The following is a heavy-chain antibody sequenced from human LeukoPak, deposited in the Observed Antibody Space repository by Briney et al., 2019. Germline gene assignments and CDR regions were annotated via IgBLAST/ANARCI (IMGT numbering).Heavy chain of an antibody. D-gene: IGHD2-2*01. CDR3: ARWTVSVVPAAISDY. Sequence: GGSLRLSCAASGFTFSSYAMHWVRQAPGKGLEWVAVISYDGSNKYYADSVKGRFTISRDNSKNTLYLQMNSLRAEDTAVYYCARWTVSVVPAAISDYWGQGTLVTVSS. CDR2: ISYDGSNK. V-gene: IGHV3-30-3*01. CDR1: GFTFSSYA. J-gene: IGHJ4*02.